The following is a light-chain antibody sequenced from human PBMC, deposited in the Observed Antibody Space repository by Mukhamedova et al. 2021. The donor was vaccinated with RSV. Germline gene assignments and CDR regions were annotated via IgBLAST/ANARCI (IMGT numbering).Light chain of an antibody. CDR3: QQLNRYPLT. J-gene: IGKJ4*01. CDR2: GAS. Sequence: GKAPKLLLYGASTLQSGVPSRFSGSGSGTEFTLRITSLQPEDSATYYCQQLNRYPLTFGGGTKVVIK. V-gene: IGKV1-9*01.